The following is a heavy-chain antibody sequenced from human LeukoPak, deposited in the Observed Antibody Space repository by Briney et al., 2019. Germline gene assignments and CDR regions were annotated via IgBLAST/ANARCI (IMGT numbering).Heavy chain of an antibody. D-gene: IGHD2-21*02. CDR1: GFTFLSYE. CDR3: ARELPREVTLDY. J-gene: IGHJ4*02. CDR2: INTDGDRT. V-gene: IGHV3-74*01. Sequence: GGSLRLSCAASGFTFLSYEMQWVRQAPGKGLVWVSRINTDGDRTSYADSVKGRFTISRDNAKNTLYLQVNSLRAEDTAVYYCARELPREVTLDYWGQGTLVTVSS.